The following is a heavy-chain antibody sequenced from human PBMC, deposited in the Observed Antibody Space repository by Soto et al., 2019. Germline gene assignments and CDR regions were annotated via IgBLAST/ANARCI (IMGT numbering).Heavy chain of an antibody. J-gene: IGHJ3*02. CDR3: ARGDYRDTSGPFSDAFDI. CDR1: GFTLSTHY. Sequence: PGGSRRLSCAASGFTLSTHYMTWVRQAPGKGLKWGSGLYSDGSTRYAGSVKGRFTISRDISKNTLYLQMNSLRAEDTAVYYCARGDYRDTSGPFSDAFDIWGQGTMVTVSS. CDR2: LYSDGST. D-gene: IGHD3-22*01. V-gene: IGHV3-53*01.